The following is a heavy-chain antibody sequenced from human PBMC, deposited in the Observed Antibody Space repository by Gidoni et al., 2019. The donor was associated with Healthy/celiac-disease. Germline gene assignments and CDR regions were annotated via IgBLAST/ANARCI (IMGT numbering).Heavy chain of an antibody. J-gene: IGHJ3*02. CDR3: AKDKTAFDI. V-gene: IGHV3-23*01. CDR2: ISGSGGST. Sequence: EVQLLESGGGLVQPGGSLRLSCAASGSTFSSYAMSWVRQAPGKGRAGVSAISGSGGSTYYADSVKGRFTISRDNSKNTLYMQMNSLRAEDTAVYYCAKDKTAFDIWGQGTMVTVSS. CDR1: GSTFSSYA.